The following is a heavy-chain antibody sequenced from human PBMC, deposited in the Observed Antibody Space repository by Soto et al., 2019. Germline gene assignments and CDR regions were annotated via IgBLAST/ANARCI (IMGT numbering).Heavy chain of an antibody. CDR2: IYSGGST. V-gene: IGHV3-66*01. Sequence: EVQLVESGGGLVQPGGSLRLSCAASGFTVSSNYMSWVRQAPGKGLEWVSVIYSGGSTYYADSVKGRFTISRDNYNNTLYLQMNSLRAEDTAVYYCAREVGFGGVIHFDHWGQGTLVTVSS. CDR1: GFTVSSNY. D-gene: IGHD3-16*02. J-gene: IGHJ4*02. CDR3: AREVGFGGVIHFDH.